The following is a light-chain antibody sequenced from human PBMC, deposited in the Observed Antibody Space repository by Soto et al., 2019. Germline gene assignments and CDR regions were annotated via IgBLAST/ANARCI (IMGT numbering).Light chain of an antibody. Sequence: DIQMTQSPSSLSASVGDRVTITCQASQDISNYLNWYQQKPGKAPKLLIYDASNLETGVPSRFSGSGSRTDFTINISSMQPEDIATYYCQQYDNLLLYTFGQGTKLEIK. CDR3: QQYDNLLLYT. CDR2: DAS. V-gene: IGKV1-33*01. J-gene: IGKJ2*01. CDR1: QDISNY.